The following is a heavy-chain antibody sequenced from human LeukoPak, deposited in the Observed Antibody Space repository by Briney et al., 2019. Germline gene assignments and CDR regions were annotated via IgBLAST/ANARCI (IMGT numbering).Heavy chain of an antibody. CDR3: ARDPYGDNHLDY. Sequence: ASVKVSCKASGYTFTYYYIHWVRQAPGQGLEWMGWINPDSGDTKYVQKSQGRVTMTRDTSISTAYIDLSSLRSDDTAVYYCARDPYGDNHLDYWGQGTLVTVSS. CDR1: GYTFTYYY. CDR2: INPDSGDT. J-gene: IGHJ4*02. D-gene: IGHD4-17*01. V-gene: IGHV1-2*02.